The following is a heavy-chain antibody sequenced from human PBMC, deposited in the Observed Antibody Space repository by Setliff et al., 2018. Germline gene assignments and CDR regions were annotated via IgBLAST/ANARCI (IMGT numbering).Heavy chain of an antibody. V-gene: IGHV4-39*07. Sequence: PSETLSLTCTVSGGSISSSSYYWGWIRQPPGKGLEWIGSIYYSGSTYYNPSLKSRVTISVDTSKNQFSLKVNSVTAADTAVYYCARDLEAATSRSSNAFEIWGQGTMVTVSS. CDR1: GGSISSSSYY. J-gene: IGHJ3*02. D-gene: IGHD5-12*01. CDR2: IYYSGST. CDR3: ARDLEAATSRSSNAFEI.